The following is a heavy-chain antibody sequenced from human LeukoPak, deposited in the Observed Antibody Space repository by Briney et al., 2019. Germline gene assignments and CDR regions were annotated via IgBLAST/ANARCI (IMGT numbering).Heavy chain of an antibody. CDR1: GFTFSSYS. D-gene: IGHD6-13*01. CDR3: ARDVVAAAGFDY. CDR2: ISGSSLYI. V-gene: IGHV3-21*01. J-gene: IGHJ4*02. Sequence: PGGSLRLSCAASGFTFSSYSMNWVRQAPGKGLEWASSISGSSLYIYYADSVKGRFTISRDNAENSLYLQMNSLRAEDTAVYYCARDVVAAAGFDYWGQGTLVTVSS.